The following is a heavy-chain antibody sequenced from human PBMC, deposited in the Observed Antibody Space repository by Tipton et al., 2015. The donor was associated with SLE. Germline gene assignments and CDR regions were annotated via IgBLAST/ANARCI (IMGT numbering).Heavy chain of an antibody. Sequence: TLSLTCTVSGGSISSYYWSWIRQPPGKGLEWIGFKYYTGSTKYNPSLESRVTISVDTSKNQFSLKLSSVTAADTAVYYCARQGGRQWFDPWGQGTLVTVSS. D-gene: IGHD3-16*01. J-gene: IGHJ5*02. V-gene: IGHV4-59*08. CDR2: KYYTGST. CDR1: GGSISSYY. CDR3: ARQGGRQWFDP.